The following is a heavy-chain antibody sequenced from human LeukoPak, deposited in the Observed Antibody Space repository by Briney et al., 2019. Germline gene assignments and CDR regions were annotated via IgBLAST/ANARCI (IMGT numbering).Heavy chain of an antibody. CDR1: GYTFTSYG. CDR2: ISAYNGNT. D-gene: IGHD6-19*01. CDR3: ARDRGMAVAGAFDI. J-gene: IGHJ3*02. Sequence: ASVKVSCKASGYTFTSYGISWVRQAPGQGLEWMGWISAYNGNTNSARKLQGRVTMTTDTSTSTAYLELRSLRSDDTAVYYCARDRGMAVAGAFDIWGQGTMVTVSS. V-gene: IGHV1-18*01.